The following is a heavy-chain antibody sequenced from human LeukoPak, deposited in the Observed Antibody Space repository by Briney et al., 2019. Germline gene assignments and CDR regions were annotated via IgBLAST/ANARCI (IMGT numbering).Heavy chain of an antibody. CDR3: ARHPPYCTNGVCYIADWFDP. V-gene: IGHV1-18*01. Sequence: ASVKVSCNASGYTFTSYGISWVRQAPGQGLEWMGWISAYNGNTNYAQTLQGRVTMTTDTSTSTAYMELRSLRSDDTAVYYSARHPPYCTNGVCYIADWFDPWGQGTLVTVSS. CDR2: ISAYNGNT. J-gene: IGHJ5*02. CDR1: GYTFTSYG. D-gene: IGHD2-8*01.